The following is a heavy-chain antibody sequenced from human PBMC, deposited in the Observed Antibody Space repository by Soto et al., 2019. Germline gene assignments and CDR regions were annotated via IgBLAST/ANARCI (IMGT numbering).Heavy chain of an antibody. CDR3: AKDQGTGYDYLDY. V-gene: IGHV3-23*01. Sequence: EVQLLESGGGLVQPGGSLRLSCAASGFTFSNYATSWVRQAPGKGLEWVSVISASGGSTYYADSVKGRFTISRDNSKNTLYLQMNSLRAEDTAVYYCAKDQGTGYDYLDYWGQGTLVTVSS. D-gene: IGHD3-9*01. J-gene: IGHJ4*02. CDR1: GFTFSNYA. CDR2: ISASGGST.